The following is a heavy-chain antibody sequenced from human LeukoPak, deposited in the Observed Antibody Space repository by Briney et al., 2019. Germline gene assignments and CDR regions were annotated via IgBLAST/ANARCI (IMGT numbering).Heavy chain of an antibody. V-gene: IGHV3-48*04. D-gene: IGHD1-26*01. J-gene: IGHJ4*02. CDR1: GFTLTSDS. CDR2: ISSGATTT. Sequence: PGGSLRLSCAASGFTLTSDSMSWVRQAPGKGLEWISYISSGATTTYYADSVKGRFTISRDNAKNSLYLQMNSLRVDDTAVYYCAKGTVGAKYWGQGTLVIVSS. CDR3: AKGTVGAKY.